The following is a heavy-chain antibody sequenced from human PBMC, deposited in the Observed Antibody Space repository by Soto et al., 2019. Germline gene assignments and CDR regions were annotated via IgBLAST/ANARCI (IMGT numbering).Heavy chain of an antibody. CDR1: GLTLRNYA. D-gene: IGHD1-20*01. V-gene: IGHV3-23*01. J-gene: IGHJ4*02. Sequence: GGSLRLSCEASGLTLRNYAMTWVRQAPGKGLEWVSLISANDVGTYYAESVKTRFTISTDQSRNTVYLQMDSLRADDTAIYYCAKAKNDYNWDNRPPFDYWGQGTLVTVSS. CDR2: ISANDVGT. CDR3: AKAKNDYNWDNRPPFDY.